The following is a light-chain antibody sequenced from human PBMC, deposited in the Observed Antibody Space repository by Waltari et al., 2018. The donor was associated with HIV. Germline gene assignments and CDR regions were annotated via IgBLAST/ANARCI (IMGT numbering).Light chain of an antibody. CDR2: DVN. Sequence: QSALTQPRSVSGSPGQSVTISCTGTSSDVGDYNYVSWYQQHPGKAPKRMIFDVNKRPAGVPDRFSCYKSGNAACLTSSGRRGEDEADYYCCSNADDYTGVFGGCTKLTVL. V-gene: IGLV2-11*01. CDR3: CSNADDYTGV. J-gene: IGLJ3*02. CDR1: SSDVGDYNY.